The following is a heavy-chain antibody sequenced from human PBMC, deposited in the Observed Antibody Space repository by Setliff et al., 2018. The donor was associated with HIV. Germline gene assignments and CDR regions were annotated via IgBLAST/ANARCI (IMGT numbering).Heavy chain of an antibody. J-gene: IGHJ4*02. D-gene: IGHD3-22*01. V-gene: IGHV4-61*08. CDR1: GGSISSGAYY. Sequence: SETLSLTCTVSGGSISSGAYYWTWIRQHPGKGLEWIGYIYFSGSVTSNPSLKSRVTISVDTSKNQFSLKLSSVTAADTAVYYCGRQVPVPGVAVTPIDYWGQGTLVTVSS. CDR3: GRQVPVPGVAVTPIDY. CDR2: IYFSGSV.